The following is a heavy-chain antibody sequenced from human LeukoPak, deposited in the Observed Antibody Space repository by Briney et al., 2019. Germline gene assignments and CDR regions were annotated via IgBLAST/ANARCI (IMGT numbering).Heavy chain of an antibody. J-gene: IGHJ4*02. Sequence: ASMKVSCKASGYTFTGYYMHWVRQAPGQGLEWMGWINPNSGGTNYAQKFQGWVTMTRDTSISTAYMELSRLRSDDMAVYYCARGIKSRSWFFDYWGQGTLVTVSS. V-gene: IGHV1-2*04. D-gene: IGHD6-13*01. CDR3: ARGIKSRSWFFDY. CDR2: INPNSGGT. CDR1: GYTFTGYY.